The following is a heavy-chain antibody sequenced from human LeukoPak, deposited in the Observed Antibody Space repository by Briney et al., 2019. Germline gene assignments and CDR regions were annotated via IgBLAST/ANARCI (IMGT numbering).Heavy chain of an antibody. Sequence: PSQTLSLTCSVSGGSINSYYCGSVRQPAGKGLEWLGRIYTTVTTNYNPSLKSRLTMSVDTPKTHFSRKLTSVNPADTAVYYCGRQGYIASYYFVDYWSQGTLVTVSS. D-gene: IGHD1-26*01. CDR1: GGSINSYY. V-gene: IGHV4-4*07. CDR3: GRQGYIASYYFVDY. CDR2: IYTTVTT. J-gene: IGHJ4*02.